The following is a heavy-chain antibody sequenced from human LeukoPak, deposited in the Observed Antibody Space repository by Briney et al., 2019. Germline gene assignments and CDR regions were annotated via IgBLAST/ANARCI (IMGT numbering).Heavy chain of an antibody. CDR1: GFRFSDYG. Sequence: GGSLRLSCAASGFRFSDYGMNWVRQAPGKGLEWVSYISPSSSTMYYADSVEGRFTVSRDNGDNSLFLHMNDLRAEDTAVYYCAREAAYYMDVWGKGTTVTVS. V-gene: IGHV3-48*01. D-gene: IGHD2-21*01. CDR2: ISPSSSTM. J-gene: IGHJ6*03. CDR3: AREAAYYMDV.